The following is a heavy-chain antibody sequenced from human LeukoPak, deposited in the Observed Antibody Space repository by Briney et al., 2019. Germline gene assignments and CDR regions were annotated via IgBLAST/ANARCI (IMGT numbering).Heavy chain of an antibody. J-gene: IGHJ4*02. Sequence: GGTLRLSCEASGFTFSGHYMDGVRQAPGKALEGVVRIRNEGNGYTRDYATSVKGRFIISRDDSRNSLYLQMSSLKTEDTALYYCVRVRHGDSFDFWGQGTLVTVSS. CDR1: GFTFSGHY. CDR3: VRVRHGDSFDF. CDR2: IRNEGNGYTR. D-gene: IGHD4-17*01. V-gene: IGHV3-72*01.